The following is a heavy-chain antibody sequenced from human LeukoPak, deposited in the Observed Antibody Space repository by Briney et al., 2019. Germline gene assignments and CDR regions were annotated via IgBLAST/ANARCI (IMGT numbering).Heavy chain of an antibody. CDR1: GFTFSSYE. Sequence: PGGSLRLSCAASGFTFSSYEMNWVRQAPGKGLEWVSYISSSGSTIYYADSVKGRFTISRDNAKNSLYLQMNSLRAEDTAVYYCAREDYGGNLPPTELDYWGQGTLVTVSS. CDR2: ISSSGSTI. J-gene: IGHJ4*02. V-gene: IGHV3-48*03. D-gene: IGHD4-23*01. CDR3: AREDYGGNLPPTELDY.